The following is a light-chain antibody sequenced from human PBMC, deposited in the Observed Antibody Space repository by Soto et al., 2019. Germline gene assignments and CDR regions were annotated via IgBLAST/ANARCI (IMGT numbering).Light chain of an antibody. J-gene: IGKJ2*02. Sequence: DIQMTQSPSTLSASVGDRVTITCRASQSISNWLAWYQQKPGKAPKLLISKASNLESGFPSRFSGSGSGTQFTLTISSLRPDDFASYYFQQYNSKPCTFGQGTKLDI. V-gene: IGKV1-5*03. CDR3: QQYNSKPCT. CDR1: QSISNW. CDR2: KAS.